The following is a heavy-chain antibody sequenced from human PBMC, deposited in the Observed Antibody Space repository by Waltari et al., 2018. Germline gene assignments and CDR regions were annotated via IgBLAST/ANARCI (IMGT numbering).Heavy chain of an antibody. CDR1: GGTLSSYT. CDR3: ARGGIVEAGAKDY. Sequence: QVQLVQSGAEVKKPGSSVKVSCKASGGTLSSYTVTWVRQAPGQGLEWMGRINPNSGGTNYAQKFQGRVTMTRDTSISTAYMELSRLRSDDTAVYYCARGGIVEAGAKDYWGQGTLVTVSS. CDR2: INPNSGGT. V-gene: IGHV1-2*06. D-gene: IGHD6-19*01. J-gene: IGHJ4*02.